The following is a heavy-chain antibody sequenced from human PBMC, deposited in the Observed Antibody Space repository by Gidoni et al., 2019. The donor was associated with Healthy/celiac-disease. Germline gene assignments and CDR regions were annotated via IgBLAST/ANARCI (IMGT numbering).Heavy chain of an antibody. CDR2: ISWNSGSI. V-gene: IGHV3-9*01. D-gene: IGHD3-22*01. CDR3: AKDNYYDSSGYFGDAFDI. CDR1: GFTFDDHA. Sequence: EVQLVESGGGLVQPGRSLRLSCAASGFTFDDHAMHWVRQAPGKGLEWVSGISWNSGSIGYADSVKGRFTISRDNAKNSLYLQMNSLRAEDTALYYCAKDNYYDSSGYFGDAFDIWGQGTMVTVSS. J-gene: IGHJ3*02.